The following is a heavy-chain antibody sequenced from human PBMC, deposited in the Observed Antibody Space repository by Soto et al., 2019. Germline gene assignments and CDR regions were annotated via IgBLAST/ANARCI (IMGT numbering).Heavy chain of an antibody. CDR1: GFTFSRYA. CDR2: ISYDGNNK. Sequence: GGSLRLSCAASGFTFSRYAMHWVRQAPGKGLEWVAVISYDGNNKYYANYVKGRFTVSRDNSKNTLYLQMNSLRVEDTAVYYCARDRGYPDSFNIWGQGTVVTVSS. CDR3: ARDRGYPDSFNI. D-gene: IGHD3-10*01. J-gene: IGHJ3*02. V-gene: IGHV3-30-3*01.